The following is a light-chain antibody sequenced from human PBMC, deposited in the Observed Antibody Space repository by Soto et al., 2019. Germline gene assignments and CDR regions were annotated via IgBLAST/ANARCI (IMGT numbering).Light chain of an antibody. Sequence: DIQMTQSPSAISTSVGDRVTLTCRASQGISNYLAWFQQKPGQAPKRLLVAASSLQSGVPSRFSGSGSGTEFPLAISSLQPEDFATYHCLQHKSYPWTFGQGTKVEIK. CDR2: AAS. CDR3: LQHKSYPWT. J-gene: IGKJ1*01. V-gene: IGKV1-17*03. CDR1: QGISNY.